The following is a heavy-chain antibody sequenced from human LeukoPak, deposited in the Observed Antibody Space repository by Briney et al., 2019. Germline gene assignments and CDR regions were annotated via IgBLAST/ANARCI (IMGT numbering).Heavy chain of an antibody. J-gene: IGHJ3*02. CDR3: ARDGLPAARDI. Sequence: GGSLRLSCAGSGFIFSQFWMQWVRQVPGKGLVWVSRINGDGSSTNYADSVRGRFTISRDNAKNTLYLQMNSLRAEDTAVYYCARDGLPAARDIWGQGTMVTVSS. CDR1: GFIFSQFW. CDR2: INGDGSST. V-gene: IGHV3-74*01. D-gene: IGHD6-6*01.